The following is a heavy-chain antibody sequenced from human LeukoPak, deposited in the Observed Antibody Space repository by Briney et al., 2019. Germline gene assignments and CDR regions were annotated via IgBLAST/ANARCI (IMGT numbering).Heavy chain of an antibody. CDR3: ARLTTVMDLDY. J-gene: IGHJ4*02. V-gene: IGHV1-69*06. CDR1: GGTFSSYA. D-gene: IGHD4-11*01. CDR2: IIPIFGTA. Sequence: GSSVKVSCKASGGTFSSYAISWVRQAPGQGLEWMGGIIPIFGTANCAQKFQGRVTITADKSTSTAYMELSSLRSEDTAVYYCARLTTVMDLDYWGQGTLVTVSP.